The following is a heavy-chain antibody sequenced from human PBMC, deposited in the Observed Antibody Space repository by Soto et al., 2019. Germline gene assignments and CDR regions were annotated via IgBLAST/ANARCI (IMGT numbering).Heavy chain of an antibody. Sequence: GASVKVSCKASGGTFSSYAISCVRQAPGQGLEWMGGIIPIFGTANYAQKFQGRVTITADESTSTAYMELSSLRSEDTAVYYCARPAGKDDFWSGYYPYYYYYYGMDVWGQGTTVTVSS. CDR3: ARPAGKDDFWSGYYPYYYYYYGMDV. CDR1: GGTFSSYA. CDR2: IIPIFGTA. V-gene: IGHV1-69*13. D-gene: IGHD3-3*01. J-gene: IGHJ6*02.